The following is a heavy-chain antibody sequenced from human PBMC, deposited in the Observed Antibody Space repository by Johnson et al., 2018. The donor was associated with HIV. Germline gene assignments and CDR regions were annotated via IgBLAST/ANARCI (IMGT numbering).Heavy chain of an antibody. D-gene: IGHD3-3*01. Sequence: VQLVESGGGVVQPGRSLRLSCAASGFTFSNAWMTWVRQAPGEGLEWVGRIKTKPDGGTTDYAAPLKGRFTISRDDSKSTLYLQMNSLKTEDTAVYYCSTLYYNFWSGYYRGAFDIWGQGTMVTVSS. CDR3: STLYYNFWSGYYRGAFDI. J-gene: IGHJ3*02. CDR1: GFTFSNAW. V-gene: IGHV3-15*01. CDR2: IKTKPDGGTT.